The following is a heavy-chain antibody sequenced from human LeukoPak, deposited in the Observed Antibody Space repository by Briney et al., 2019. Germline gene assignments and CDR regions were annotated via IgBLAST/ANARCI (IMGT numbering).Heavy chain of an antibody. CDR1: GYTFTGYY. CDR3: ARDSTSSSGGVYPYYYYYYMDV. Sequence: ASMKVSCKASGYTFTGYYMHWVRQAPGQGLEWMGWINPNSGGTNYAQKFQGRVTMTRDTSISTAYMGLSRLRSDDTAVYYCARDSTSSSGGVYPYYYYYYMDVWGKGTTVTVSS. V-gene: IGHV1-2*02. D-gene: IGHD6-6*01. J-gene: IGHJ6*03. CDR2: INPNSGGT.